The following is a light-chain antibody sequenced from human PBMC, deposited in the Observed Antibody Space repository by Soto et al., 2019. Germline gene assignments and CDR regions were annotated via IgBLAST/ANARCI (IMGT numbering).Light chain of an antibody. Sequence: EIVLTQSPGTLSLSPGERATLSCRASQSVRDSHLAWYQQKPGQAPSLLIYETFSGATGIPDRFRGSGSGTEFALTITRVEPEDVAMYFCQQYGSSPGTFGQGTKVEI. CDR3: QQYGSSPGT. V-gene: IGKV3-20*01. J-gene: IGKJ1*01. CDR1: QSVRDSH. CDR2: ETF.